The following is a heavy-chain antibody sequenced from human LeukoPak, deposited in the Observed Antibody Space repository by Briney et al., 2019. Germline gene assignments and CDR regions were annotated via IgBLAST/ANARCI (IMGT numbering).Heavy chain of an antibody. D-gene: IGHD3-22*01. J-gene: IGHJ5*02. CDR3: ARVLSGSWDWFDP. Sequence: PGRSLRLSCAASGFTFSSYWMHWVRQVPGKGLVWVSRINSHGSSTSYADSVKGRFTISRDNAKNTLYLQMNSLRVEDTAVYYCARVLSGSWDWFDPWGQGTLVTVSS. CDR2: INSHGSST. V-gene: IGHV3-74*01. CDR1: GFTFSSYW.